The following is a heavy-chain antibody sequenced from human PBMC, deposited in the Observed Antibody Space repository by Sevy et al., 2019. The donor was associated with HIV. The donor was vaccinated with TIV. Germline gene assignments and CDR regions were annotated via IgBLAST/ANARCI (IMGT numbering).Heavy chain of an antibody. Sequence: GGSLRLSCAASGFNFNEYAMHWVRQAPGKGLEWVSGITWNSDSVVYADSVKGRFTISRDKAKNSLYLQMNSLRPEDTGLYYCAKDLISVAGFYAFDMWGQGTMVTVSS. J-gene: IGHJ3*02. D-gene: IGHD6-19*01. CDR3: AKDLISVAGFYAFDM. CDR1: GFNFNEYA. V-gene: IGHV3-9*01. CDR2: ITWNSDSV.